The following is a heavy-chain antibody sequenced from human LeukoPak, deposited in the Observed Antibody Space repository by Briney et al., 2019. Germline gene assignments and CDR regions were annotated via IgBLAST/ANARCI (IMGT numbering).Heavy chain of an antibody. CDR3: ARDFYDFWSGYPEYYFDY. D-gene: IGHD3-3*01. J-gene: IGHJ4*02. CDR1: GFTFSSYA. CDR2: IRSNGGST. V-gene: IGHV3-64*01. Sequence: GGSLRLSCAASGFTFSSYAMHWVRQAPGKGLEYVSAIRSNGGSTYYANSVKGRFTISRDNSKNTLYLQMGSLRAEDMAVYYCARDFYDFWSGYPEYYFDYWGQGTLVTVSS.